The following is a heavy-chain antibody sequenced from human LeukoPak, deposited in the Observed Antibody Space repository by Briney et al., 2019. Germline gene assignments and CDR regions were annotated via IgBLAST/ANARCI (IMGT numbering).Heavy chain of an antibody. Sequence: SVNVSCMASGGTFSSYAISWVRQAPGQGLEWMGGIIPIFGTANYAQKFQGRVTITADESTSTAYMELSSLRSEDTAVYYCARGEGTYYGMDVWGQGTTVTVSS. D-gene: IGHD3-10*01. CDR2: IIPIFGTA. J-gene: IGHJ6*02. CDR3: ARGEGTYYGMDV. V-gene: IGHV1-69*13. CDR1: GGTFSSYA.